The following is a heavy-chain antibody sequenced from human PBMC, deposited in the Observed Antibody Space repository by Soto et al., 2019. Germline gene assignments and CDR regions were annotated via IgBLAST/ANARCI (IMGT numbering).Heavy chain of an antibody. Sequence: QVQLVESGGGVVQPGRSLRLSCAASGFTFSSFGMHWVRQAPGKGLEWVAFIWHDGSNKYYTDSVKGRFTISRDNSKNTLYLQMNSLRGEDTAVYYGARDPMMTSVSSGWVYWGQGTLVTVSS. CDR3: ARDPMMTSVSSGWVY. CDR1: GFTFSSFG. V-gene: IGHV3-33*01. J-gene: IGHJ4*02. CDR2: IWHDGSNK. D-gene: IGHD4-17*01.